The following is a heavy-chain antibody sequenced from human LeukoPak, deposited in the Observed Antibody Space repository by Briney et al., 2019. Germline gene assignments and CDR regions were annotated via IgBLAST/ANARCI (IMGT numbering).Heavy chain of an antibody. CDR1: GGSFSGYF. J-gene: IGHJ4*02. Sequence: PSETLSLTCAVYGGSFSGYFWSWIRQPPGKGLEWIGEIHHRGSSNYNPSLKSRVTISVETSKNQFSLKLSSVTAADTAVYYCARGEVVTAHFDYWGQGTLVTVSS. CDR2: IHHRGSS. CDR3: ARGEVVTAHFDY. D-gene: IGHD2-21*02. V-gene: IGHV4-34*01.